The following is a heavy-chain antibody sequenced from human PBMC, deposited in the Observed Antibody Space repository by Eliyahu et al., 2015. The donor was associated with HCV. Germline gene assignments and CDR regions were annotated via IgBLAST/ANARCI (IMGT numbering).Heavy chain of an antibody. J-gene: IGHJ4*02. Sequence: EVQLLESGGGLVQPGGSLRLSCAASVFTFXNYAMSWVRQAPRKGLEWVSSISGSGGSTSYADSVKGRFTISRDNSKNTLYLQMNSQRAEDTAVYYCAKDIGPGIVGQGGSDYWGQGTLVTVSS. CDR1: VFTFXNYA. CDR2: ISGSGGST. CDR3: AKDIGPGIVGQGGSDY. D-gene: IGHD1-26*01. V-gene: IGHV3-23*01.